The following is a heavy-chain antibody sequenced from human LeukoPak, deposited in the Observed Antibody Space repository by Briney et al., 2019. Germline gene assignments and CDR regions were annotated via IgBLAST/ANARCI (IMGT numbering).Heavy chain of an antibody. V-gene: IGHV3-7*02. CDR2: IKQDGTSK. J-gene: IGHJ4*02. CDR3: ARHGDYCFDL. CDR1: GFTFSRSW. D-gene: IGHD2-21*01. Sequence: PGGSPRLTCAASGFTFSRSWMGWVRQAPGKGLEWVANIKQDGTSKYYVDSVMGRFTISRDNAENSVYLQMNSLSAGDTAVYYCARHGDYCFDLWGPGTRVTVSS.